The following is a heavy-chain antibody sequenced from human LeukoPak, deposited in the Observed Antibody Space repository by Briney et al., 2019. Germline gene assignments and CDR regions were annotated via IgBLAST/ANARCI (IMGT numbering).Heavy chain of an antibody. V-gene: IGHV4-34*01. CDR2: INHGGST. CDR1: GGSFSGYY. D-gene: IGHD6-19*01. CDR3: ARHLAVADAFDI. Sequence: SETLSLTCAVYGGSFSGYYWSWIRQPPGKGLEWIGEINHGGSTNYNPSLKSRVTISIDTSKNQFSLNLSSVTAADTAVYYCARHLAVADAFDIWGQGTMVTVSS. J-gene: IGHJ3*02.